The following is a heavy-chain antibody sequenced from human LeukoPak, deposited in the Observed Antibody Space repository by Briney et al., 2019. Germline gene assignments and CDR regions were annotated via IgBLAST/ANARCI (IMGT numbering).Heavy chain of an antibody. J-gene: IGHJ4*02. Sequence: GGSLRLSCAASGFTVGSNYMSWVRQAPGEGLEWVSVIYGGGSTYYADSVKGRFTISRDNSKNTLYLQMNSLRAEDTAVYYCARWLYSNYEGYYFDYWGQGTLVTVSS. CDR2: IYGGGST. D-gene: IGHD4-11*01. CDR1: GFTVGSNY. CDR3: ARWLYSNYEGYYFDY. V-gene: IGHV3-53*01.